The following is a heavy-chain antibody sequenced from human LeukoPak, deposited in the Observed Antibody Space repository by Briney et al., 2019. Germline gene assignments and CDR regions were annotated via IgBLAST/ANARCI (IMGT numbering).Heavy chain of an antibody. Sequence: GRSLRLSCAASGFTFSSYGMHWVRQAPGKGLEWVAVISYDGSNKYYADSVKGRFTISRDNSKNTLYLQMNSPRAEDTAVYYCAKDTRPDYGDYVFDYWGQGTLVTVSS. CDR2: ISYDGSNK. CDR1: GFTFSSYG. V-gene: IGHV3-30*18. CDR3: AKDTRPDYGDYVFDY. J-gene: IGHJ4*02. D-gene: IGHD4-17*01.